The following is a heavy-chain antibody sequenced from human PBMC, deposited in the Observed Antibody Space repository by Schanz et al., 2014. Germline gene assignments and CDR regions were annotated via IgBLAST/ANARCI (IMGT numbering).Heavy chain of an antibody. V-gene: IGHV3-33*01. CDR3: ARGREVVAKIFDV. CDR2: VWSDGNTK. CDR1: GFTFSRFG. Sequence: QVQLVESGGGVVRPGRSLRLSCATSGFTFSRFGMHWVRQAPGKGPEWVALVWSDGNTKYYVDSVKGRFTISRDNSMNTLHLQMDGLRVEDTAVYYCARGREVVAKIFDVWGQGTMVNDSS. D-gene: IGHD3-22*01. J-gene: IGHJ3*01.